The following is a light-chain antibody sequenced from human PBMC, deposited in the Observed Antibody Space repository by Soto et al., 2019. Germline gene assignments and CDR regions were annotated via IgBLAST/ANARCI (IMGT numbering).Light chain of an antibody. Sequence: QSVLTQPASVSGSPGQSVTISCTGTSSDVGRYDYVSWYQQYPGEAPKLIIYDVTERPSGVPDRFSGSKSGNTASLTISGLRAEDEAAYSCCSFAGSYSYVFGSGTKVTV. CDR1: SSDVGRYDY. CDR2: DVT. CDR3: CSFAGSYSYV. V-gene: IGLV2-11*01. J-gene: IGLJ1*01.